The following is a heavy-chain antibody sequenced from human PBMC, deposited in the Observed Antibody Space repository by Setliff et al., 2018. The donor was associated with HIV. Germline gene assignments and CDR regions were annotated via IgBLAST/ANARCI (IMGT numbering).Heavy chain of an antibody. CDR3: ARAKVGAPHLDY. Sequence: ASVKVSCKASGYTFTSYGISWVRQAPGQGLEGMGWISAYNGNTNYAQKLQGRVTMTTDTSTSTAYMELRSLRSDDTAVYYCARAKVGAPHLDYWGQGTLVTVSS. CDR2: ISAYNGNT. D-gene: IGHD1-26*01. J-gene: IGHJ4*02. CDR1: GYTFTSYG. V-gene: IGHV1-18*01.